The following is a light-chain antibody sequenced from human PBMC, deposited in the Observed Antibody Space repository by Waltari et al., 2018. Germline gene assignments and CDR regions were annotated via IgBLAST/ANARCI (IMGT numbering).Light chain of an antibody. V-gene: IGKV3-15*01. J-gene: IGKJ3*01. CDR2: GAS. CDR3: QNYFNWPPN. Sequence: EIVMTQSPATLSVSPGERATLSCRASQSVSSKLAWYQHKPGQAPRLLIYGASTRATGIPARFSGSGSGTEFTLTVSSLQSEDFAIYCCQNYFNWPPNFGAGTKVDIK. CDR1: QSVSSK.